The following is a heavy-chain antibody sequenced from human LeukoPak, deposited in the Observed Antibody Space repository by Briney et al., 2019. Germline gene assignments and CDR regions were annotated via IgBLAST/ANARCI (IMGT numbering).Heavy chain of an antibody. CDR3: ASSEGYCSGGSCYGAAWFDP. D-gene: IGHD2-15*01. CDR1: GGSISSYY. CDR2: ISDSGKT. J-gene: IGHJ5*02. V-gene: IGHV4-59*01. Sequence: LESPSLTRTVCGGSISSYYWSWIRHRPGKRREWSGYISDSGKTNYNPSLKSRVTISVDTTKNQFSLKLRSITAADTAVYYCASSEGYCSGGSCYGAAWFDPWGQGAPVTVSS.